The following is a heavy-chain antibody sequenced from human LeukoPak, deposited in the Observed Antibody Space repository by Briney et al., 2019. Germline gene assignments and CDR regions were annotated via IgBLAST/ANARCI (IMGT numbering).Heavy chain of an antibody. D-gene: IGHD3-16*01. CDR1: GFTFDDYA. V-gene: IGHV3-9*01. J-gene: IGHJ4*02. Sequence: GGSLRLSCAASGFTFDDYAMHWVRQAPGKGLEWVSGISWNSGSISYADSVKGRFTISRDNAKNSLYLQMNSLRAEDTALYYCAKSDYGDYFDYWGQGTLVTVSS. CDR3: AKSDYGDYFDY. CDR2: ISWNSGSI.